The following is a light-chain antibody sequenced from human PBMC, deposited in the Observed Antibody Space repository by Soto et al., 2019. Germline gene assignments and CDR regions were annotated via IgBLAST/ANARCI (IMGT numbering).Light chain of an antibody. CDR3: QKYNSAPWT. V-gene: IGKV1-27*01. CDR1: RGITDY. CDR2: AAS. Sequence: DIQMTQSPSSLSASVGDRVTITCRASRGITDYVAWYQQKPGEVPKLLIYAASTLQSGVPSRFSGSGSGTDFTLTISSLQPEDVAPYYCQKYNSAPWTFGQGTKVEI. J-gene: IGKJ1*01.